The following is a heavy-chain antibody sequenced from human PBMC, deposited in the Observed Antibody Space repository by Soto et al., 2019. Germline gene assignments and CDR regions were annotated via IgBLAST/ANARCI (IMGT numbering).Heavy chain of an antibody. Sequence: QVQLVQSGAEVKKPGASVKVSCKVSGYTLTELSMHWVRQAPGKGLEWMGGFDPEDGETIYAQKFQGRVTMTEETTTGTAYMELRSLRSEDPAVYYCATALVGADYWGQGTLVPVSS. CDR3: ATALVGADY. CDR2: FDPEDGET. CDR1: GYTLTELS. D-gene: IGHD1-26*01. V-gene: IGHV1-24*01. J-gene: IGHJ4*02.